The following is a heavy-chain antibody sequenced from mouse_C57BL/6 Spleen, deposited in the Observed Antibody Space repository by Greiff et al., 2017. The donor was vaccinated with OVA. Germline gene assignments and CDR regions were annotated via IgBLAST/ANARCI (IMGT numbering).Heavy chain of an antibody. D-gene: IGHD2-1*01. V-gene: IGHV14-2*01. J-gene: IGHJ2*01. CDR3: ARNFDFDD. Sequence: VQLQQSGAELVKPGASVKLSCTASGFNIKDYYMHWVKQRTEQGLEWIGRIDPEDGETKYAPKFPGKATITADSSSNTAYLQLSSLTSEDTAVYYCARNFDFDDWGQGTTLTVSS. CDR2: IDPEDGET. CDR1: GFNIKDYY.